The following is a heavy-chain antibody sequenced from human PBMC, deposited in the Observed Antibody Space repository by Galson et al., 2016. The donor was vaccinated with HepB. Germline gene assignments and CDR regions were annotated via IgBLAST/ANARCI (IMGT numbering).Heavy chain of an antibody. V-gene: IGHV2-5*02. D-gene: IGHD2-15*01. CDR1: GFSLSNSGVG. J-gene: IGHJ4*02. CDR3: ALGFCSGGYCYTNPCDY. CDR2: IYWDDDT. Sequence: PALVKPTQTLTLTCTFSGFSLSNSGVGVAWIRQPPGRALEWLALIYWDDDTRYNPSLNNRLTIAKDTSKNQVVLTVTSMDPVDTATYYCALGFCSGGYCYTNPCDYWGQGTLVTVSS.